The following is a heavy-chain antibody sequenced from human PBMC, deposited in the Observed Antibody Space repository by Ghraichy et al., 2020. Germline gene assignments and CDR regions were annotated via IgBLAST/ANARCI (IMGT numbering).Heavy chain of an antibody. D-gene: IGHD6-13*01. V-gene: IGHV3-30*02. CDR3: AKDRESIAPAGTDY. J-gene: IGHJ4*02. CDR2: IRYDGRDQ. Sequence: GGSLRLSCSASGFTFSNYGMHWVRRAPGKGLEWVTFIRYDGRDQDYADSVRGRFIISRDNSKNTLHLQMNSLTPEDTATYYCAKDRESIAPAGTDYWGQGTLVTVSS. CDR1: GFTFSNYG.